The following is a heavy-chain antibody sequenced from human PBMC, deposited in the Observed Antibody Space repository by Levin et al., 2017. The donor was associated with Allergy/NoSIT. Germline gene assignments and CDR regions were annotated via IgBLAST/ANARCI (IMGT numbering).Heavy chain of an antibody. Sequence: GGSLRLSCAASGFTFSSYAMSWVRQAPGKGLEWVSAISGSGGSTYYADSVKGRFTISRDNSKNTLYLQMNSLRAEDTAVYYCAKVLPPYYDSSGYYSGVYYYYYGMDGWGQGTTVTVSS. J-gene: IGHJ6*02. CDR3: AKVLPPYYDSSGYYSGVYYYYYGMDG. V-gene: IGHV3-23*01. CDR2: ISGSGGST. D-gene: IGHD3-22*01. CDR1: GFTFSSYA.